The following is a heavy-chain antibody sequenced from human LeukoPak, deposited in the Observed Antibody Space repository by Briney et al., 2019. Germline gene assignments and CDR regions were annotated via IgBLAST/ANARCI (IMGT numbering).Heavy chain of an antibody. CDR2: ISAYNGNT. Sequence: RASVTVSCKPSGYTFTSYGISWVRQAPGQGLDWMGWISAYNGNTNYAQKLQGRVTMTTDTSTSTVYMELRSLRFDDTAIYYCVRVGVTGLMDVWGQGTTVTVSS. CDR1: GYTFTSYG. CDR3: VRVGVTGLMDV. D-gene: IGHD3-3*01. J-gene: IGHJ6*02. V-gene: IGHV1-18*01.